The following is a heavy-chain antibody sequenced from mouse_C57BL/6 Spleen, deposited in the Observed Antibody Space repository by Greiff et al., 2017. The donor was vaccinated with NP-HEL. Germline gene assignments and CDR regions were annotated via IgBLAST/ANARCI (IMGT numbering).Heavy chain of an antibody. CDR3: ARAVYDGYHWYFDV. Sequence: QVQLKESGAELVKPGASVKMSCKASGYTFTTYPIEWMKQNHGKSLEWIGNFHPYNDDTKYNEKFKGKATLTVEKSSSTVYLELSRLTSDDSAVYYCARAVYDGYHWYFDVWGTGTTVTVSS. J-gene: IGHJ1*03. V-gene: IGHV1-47*01. D-gene: IGHD2-3*01. CDR2: FHPYNDDT. CDR1: GYTFTTYP.